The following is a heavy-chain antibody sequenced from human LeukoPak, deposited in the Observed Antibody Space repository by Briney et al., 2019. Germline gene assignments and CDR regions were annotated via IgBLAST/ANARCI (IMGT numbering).Heavy chain of an antibody. CDR2: IKQDGSEE. CDR3: ARGITGTPPDWFDP. V-gene: IGHV3-7*01. J-gene: IGHJ5*02. CDR1: GFTFSSYL. Sequence: GGSLRLSCAASGFTFSSYLMSWVRQAPGKGLEWVAIIKQDGSEEYYVDSVKGRFTISRDNAKNSLYLQMNSLKAEDTAVYYCARGITGTPPDWFDPWGQGTLVTVSS. D-gene: IGHD1-20*01.